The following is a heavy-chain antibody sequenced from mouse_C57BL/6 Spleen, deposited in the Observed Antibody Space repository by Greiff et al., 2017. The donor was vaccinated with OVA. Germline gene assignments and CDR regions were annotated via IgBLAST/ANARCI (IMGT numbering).Heavy chain of an antibody. Sequence: EVQLQQSGPELVKPGASVKISCKASGYSFTDYNMNWVKQSNGKSREWIGVINPNYGTTSYNQKFKGKATLTVDQSSSTDYMQLNSLTSEDSAVYCGARRGYDYDAGFAYWGQGTLVTVSA. V-gene: IGHV1-39*01. D-gene: IGHD2-4*01. CDR2: INPNYGTT. J-gene: IGHJ3*01. CDR3: ARRGYDYDAGFAY. CDR1: GYSFTDYN.